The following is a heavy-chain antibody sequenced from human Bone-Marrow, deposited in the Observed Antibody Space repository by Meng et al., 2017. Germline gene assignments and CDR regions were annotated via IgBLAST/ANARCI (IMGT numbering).Heavy chain of an antibody. J-gene: IGHJ4*02. D-gene: IGHD6-13*01. CDR2: IYHSGST. Sequence: VQLQGGWPPLEKPSRPPPLTCSVSCGAISSSNWWSWVRQPPGKGLELIGEIYHSGSTNYNPSLKSRVTISVDKSKNQFSLKLSSVTAADTAVYYCARGSSSSWPNFDYWGQGTLVTVSS. CDR1: CGAISSSNW. CDR3: ARGSSSSWPNFDY. V-gene: IGHV4-4*02.